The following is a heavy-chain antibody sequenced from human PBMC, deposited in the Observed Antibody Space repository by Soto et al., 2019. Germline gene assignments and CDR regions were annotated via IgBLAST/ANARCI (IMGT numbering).Heavy chain of an antibody. V-gene: IGHV1-18*01. CDR1: GYTFTSYG. D-gene: IGHD6-19*01. CDR3: ARDPLPYSSGWYEGWAGYYYYYGMDV. J-gene: IGHJ6*02. Sequence: ASVKVSCKASGYTFTSYGISWVRQAPGQGLEWMGWISAYNGNTNYAQKLQGRVTMTTDTSTSTAYMELRSLRSDDTAVYYCARDPLPYSSGWYEGWAGYYYYYGMDVWGQGTTVTVSS. CDR2: ISAYNGNT.